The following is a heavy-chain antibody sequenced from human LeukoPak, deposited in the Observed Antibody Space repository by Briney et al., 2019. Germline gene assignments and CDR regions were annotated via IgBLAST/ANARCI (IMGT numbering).Heavy chain of an antibody. CDR1: GGSVSSSIYY. J-gene: IGHJ4*02. CDR2: IYYSGST. V-gene: IGHV4-39*01. D-gene: IGHD3-9*01. Sequence: PSETLSLTCTVSGGSVSSSIYYWGWIRQPPGKGLEWIGSIYYSGSTSYNPSPKSRVTISVDTSKSQFSLNLTSVTAADTAVYYCASRNDILTGYVFDFWGQGTLVTVSS. CDR3: ASRNDILTGYVFDF.